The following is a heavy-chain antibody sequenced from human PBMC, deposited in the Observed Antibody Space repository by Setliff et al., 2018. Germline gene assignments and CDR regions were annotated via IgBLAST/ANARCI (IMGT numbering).Heavy chain of an antibody. Sequence: KTSETLSLTCTVSGDSISSASYYWSWIRQTAGRGLEWLGHIYVYGSGITNYNPSLKGRVTISVDTSQNQVSLKLNSVTAADTAVYYFRLAHCSSPSCEEALDYWSQGTLVTVSS. CDR2: IYVYGSGIT. D-gene: IGHD2-2*01. V-gene: IGHV4-61*09. J-gene: IGHJ4*02. CDR3: RLAHCSSPSCEEALDY. CDR1: GDSISSASYY.